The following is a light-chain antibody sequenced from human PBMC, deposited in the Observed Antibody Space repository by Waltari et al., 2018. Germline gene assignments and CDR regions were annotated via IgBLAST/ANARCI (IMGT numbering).Light chain of an antibody. CDR3: QQYVSLPAT. CDR2: GAS. CDR1: QSVSKY. Sequence: EIVLTQSPGTLSLSPGDTAILSCRASQSVSKYLAWYQQKPGQAPRLLIFGASSRATGIPDRFSGSGSGTDLSLTISRVGPEDFAVYYCQQYVSLPATFGQGTKVEIE. V-gene: IGKV3-20*01. J-gene: IGKJ1*01.